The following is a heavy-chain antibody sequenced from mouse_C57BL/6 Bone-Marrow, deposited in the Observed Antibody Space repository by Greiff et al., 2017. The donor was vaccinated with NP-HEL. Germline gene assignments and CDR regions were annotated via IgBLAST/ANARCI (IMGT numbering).Heavy chain of an antibody. V-gene: IGHV1-67*01. Sequence: QVQLQQSGPELVRPGVSVKISCKGSGYTFTDYAMHWVKQSHAKSLEWIGVISTYYGDASYNQKFKDKATMTVDKSSSTAYLQLSSLTSEDTAVYYCTVYYYGSSYAYAMDYWGQGTSVTVSS. J-gene: IGHJ4*01. CDR1: GYTFTDYA. CDR2: ISTYYGDA. CDR3: TVYYYGSSYAYAMDY. D-gene: IGHD1-1*01.